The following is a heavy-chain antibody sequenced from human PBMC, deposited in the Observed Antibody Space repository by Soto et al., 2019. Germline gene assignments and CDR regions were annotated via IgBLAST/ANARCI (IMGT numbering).Heavy chain of an antibody. J-gene: IGHJ5*02. CDR1: GGSISGGDYY. Sequence: TSQTLSLTXTVSGGSISGGDYYWSCIRQPPGKGLEWIGYIYYSGSTYYNPSLKSRVTISVDTSKNQFSLKLSSVTAADTAVYYCAIVPHYDSSGYDAGHGLAPRGQGTPVTVSS. D-gene: IGHD3-22*01. CDR3: AIVPHYDSSGYDAGHGLAP. CDR2: IYYSGST. V-gene: IGHV4-30-4*01.